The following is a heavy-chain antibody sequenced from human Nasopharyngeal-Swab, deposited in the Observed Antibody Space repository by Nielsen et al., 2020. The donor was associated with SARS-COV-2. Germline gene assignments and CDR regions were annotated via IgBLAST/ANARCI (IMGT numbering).Heavy chain of an antibody. CDR2: TYYRSKWYN. J-gene: IGHJ6*02. V-gene: IGHV6-1*01. D-gene: IGHD6-19*01. Sequence: SCAISGDSVSSNSAAWNWIRQSPSRGLEWLGRTYYRSKWYNDYAVSVKSRITINPDTSKNQFSLQLNSVTPEDTAVYYCARDGAAVAGTTSYYYYGMDVWGQGTTVTVSS. CDR1: GDSVSSNSAA. CDR3: ARDGAAVAGTTSYYYYGMDV.